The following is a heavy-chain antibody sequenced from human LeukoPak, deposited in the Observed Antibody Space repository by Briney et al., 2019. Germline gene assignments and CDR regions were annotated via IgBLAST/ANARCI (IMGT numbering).Heavy chain of an antibody. Sequence: SETLSLTCTVSGGSISSYYWSWIRQPPGKGLEWIGYIYYSGSTNYNPSLKSRVTISVDTSKNQFSLKLSSVTAADTAVYYCARQPRPTVTKDFDYWGQGTLVTVSS. CDR2: IYYSGST. V-gene: IGHV4-59*08. CDR1: GGSISSYY. CDR3: ARQPRPTVTKDFDY. D-gene: IGHD4-17*01. J-gene: IGHJ4*02.